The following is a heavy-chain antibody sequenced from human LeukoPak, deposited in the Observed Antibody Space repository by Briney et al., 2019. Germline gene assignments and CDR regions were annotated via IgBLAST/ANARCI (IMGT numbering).Heavy chain of an antibody. D-gene: IGHD5-24*01. CDR2: IHPHGIF. Sequence: SETLSLTCDVSGGSCDDYYCSWIRQPPGKGLEWIGEIHPHGIFYYNSSLMSRVTISIDTSKSQFSLRVTSVTAADTAFYYCARGRDRSKAGDLWGQGSLVTVSS. CDR1: GGSCDDYY. V-gene: IGHV4-34*01. CDR3: ARGRDRSKAGDL. J-gene: IGHJ5*02.